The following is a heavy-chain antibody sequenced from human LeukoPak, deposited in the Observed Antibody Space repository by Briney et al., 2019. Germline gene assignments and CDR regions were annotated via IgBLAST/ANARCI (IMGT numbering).Heavy chain of an antibody. V-gene: IGHV4-4*07. CDR2: IYTSGNT. CDR3: ARGGGIPDPDYYYYYYMDV. J-gene: IGHJ6*03. Sequence: SETLSLTCSVSGGAISNYYWSWIRQPAGKGLEWIGRIYTSGNTNYNPSLKSRVTMSVDTSRNQFSLKLSSVTAADTAVYYCARGGGIPDPDYYYYYYMDVWGKGTKVTVSS. CDR1: GGAISNYY. D-gene: IGHD2-2*02.